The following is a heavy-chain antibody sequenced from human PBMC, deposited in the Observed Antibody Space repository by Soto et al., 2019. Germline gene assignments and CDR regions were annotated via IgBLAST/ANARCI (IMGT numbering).Heavy chain of an antibody. CDR1: GGSISTYY. CDR2: IYRSGGT. CDR3: ARGAAAGVDYGMDV. J-gene: IGHJ6*02. D-gene: IGHD6-13*01. V-gene: IGHV4-4*07. Sequence: QVRLRESGPGLVRPSETLSLTCSVSGGSISTYYWSWIRQPAGKGLEWIGRIYRSGGTNFNPSLMSRVSMSVDTSKNRFSLKLSSVVAADTAVYYCARGAAAGVDYGMDVWGQGTTVTVS.